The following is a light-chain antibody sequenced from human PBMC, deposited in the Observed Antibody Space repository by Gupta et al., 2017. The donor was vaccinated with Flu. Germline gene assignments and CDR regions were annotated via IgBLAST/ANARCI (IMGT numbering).Light chain of an antibody. CDR1: QSVGTY. V-gene: IGKV3-11*01. CDR2: DAS. J-gene: IGKJ2*01. Sequence: EIVLTQSPATLSLSPGERATLSCRASQSVGTYLAWYQQKPGKTPRLLIYDASNRATGIPARFSGSGSGTDFTLTISSLETEDFAVYYCPKRSNGHPYTFGQGTRLDI. CDR3: PKRSNGHPYT.